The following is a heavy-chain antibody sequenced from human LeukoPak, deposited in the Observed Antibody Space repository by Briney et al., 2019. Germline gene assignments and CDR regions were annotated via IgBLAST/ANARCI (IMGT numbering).Heavy chain of an antibody. V-gene: IGHV3-23*01. D-gene: IGHD2-2*01. CDR3: AEDSDIIVVPANWFDP. CDR2: ISGSGSST. J-gene: IGHJ5*02. CDR1: GFTFNNYA. Sequence: GGSLRLSCAASGFTFNNYAMSWVRQAPGKGLEWVSAISGSGSSTYYADSVKGRFTISRDNFKNTLYLQMNSLRAEDTAVYYCAEDSDIIVVPANWFDPWGQGTLVSVSS.